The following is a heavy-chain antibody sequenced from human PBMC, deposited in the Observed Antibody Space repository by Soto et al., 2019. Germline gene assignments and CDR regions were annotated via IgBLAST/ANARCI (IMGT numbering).Heavy chain of an antibody. CDR2: INSGGST. CDR3: AREPQGIAAALDY. J-gene: IGHJ4*02. D-gene: IGHD6-13*01. V-gene: IGHV3-53*01. CDR1: GFTVSSHY. Sequence: GGSLRLSCAPSGFTVSSHYMSWVRQAPGKGLEWVSVINSGGSTYYADSVKGRFTISRDDAEKSLYLQMNSLRAEDTALYYCAREPQGIAAALDYWGQGTLVTVSS.